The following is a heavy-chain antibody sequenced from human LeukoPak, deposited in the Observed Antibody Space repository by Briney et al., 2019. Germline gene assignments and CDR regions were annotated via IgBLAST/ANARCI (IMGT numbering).Heavy chain of an antibody. V-gene: IGHV3-15*01. CDR1: GFTFSDAW. CDR2: IKSKTDGGTT. J-gene: IGHJ4*02. Sequence: PGGSLRLSCAASGFTFSDAWMRWVRQAPGKGLEWVGRIKSKTDGGTTDYAAPVKGRFTISRDDSKNTLYLQMNSLKTEDTAVYYCTTTIAAAVFDYWGQGTLVTVSS. D-gene: IGHD6-13*01. CDR3: TTTIAAAVFDY.